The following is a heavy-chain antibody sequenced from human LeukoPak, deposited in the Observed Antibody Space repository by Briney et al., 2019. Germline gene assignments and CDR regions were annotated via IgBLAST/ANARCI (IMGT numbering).Heavy chain of an antibody. CDR3: ARVGIAAAPDY. V-gene: IGHV4-59*12. CDR2: IYYSGST. CDR1: GGSISSYY. Sequence: PSETLSLTCTVSGGSISSYYWSWIRQPPGKGLEWIGYIYYSGSTNYNPSLKSRVTISVDTSKNQFSLKLSSVTAADTAVYYCARVGIAAAPDYWGQGTLVTVSS. J-gene: IGHJ4*02. D-gene: IGHD6-13*01.